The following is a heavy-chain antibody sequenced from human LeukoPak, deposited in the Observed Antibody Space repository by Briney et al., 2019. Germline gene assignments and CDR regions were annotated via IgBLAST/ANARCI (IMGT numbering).Heavy chain of an antibody. D-gene: IGHD2-2*01. CDR1: GFTFTNYG. Sequence: PGGTLRLSCAASGFTFTNYGMSWVRQAPGKGLEWVSGISGSGGSTYYADSVKGRFTVSRDNSKNTLYLQMNSLRAEDTAVYYCAKDGRYCSSTSCSFDTWGQGTMVTVSS. CDR3: AKDGRYCSSTSCSFDT. J-gene: IGHJ3*02. CDR2: ISGSGGST. V-gene: IGHV3-23*01.